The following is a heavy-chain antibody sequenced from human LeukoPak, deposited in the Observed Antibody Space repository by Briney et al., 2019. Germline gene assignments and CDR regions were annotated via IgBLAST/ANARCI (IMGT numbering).Heavy chain of an antibody. Sequence: GGSLRLSCAASGFTFSNYWVHWVRQAPGKGLVWASRINSDGSSTIYADSVKGRFTISRDNAKNTLYLQMNSLRDEDTAVYYCAKHYYDSSGTPRYFDYWGQGTLVTVSS. J-gene: IGHJ4*02. CDR3: AKHYYDSSGTPRYFDY. CDR2: INSDGSST. CDR1: GFTFSNYW. V-gene: IGHV3-74*01. D-gene: IGHD3-22*01.